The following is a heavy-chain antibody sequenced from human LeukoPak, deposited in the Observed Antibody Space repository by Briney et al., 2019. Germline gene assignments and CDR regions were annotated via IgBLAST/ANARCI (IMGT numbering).Heavy chain of an antibody. V-gene: IGHV4-4*07. D-gene: IGHD6-13*01. CDR1: GASISSDF. CDR2: IFSSGII. J-gene: IGHJ4*02. Sequence: KTSETLSLTCNVSGASISSDFWSWIRQPAGKGLEWVGRIFSSGIINYNPSLKGQLTMSVDTAKSQFSLNLSSVTAADTAVYYCAREGGSSRNFDYWGQGTLVTVSS. CDR3: AREGGSSRNFDY.